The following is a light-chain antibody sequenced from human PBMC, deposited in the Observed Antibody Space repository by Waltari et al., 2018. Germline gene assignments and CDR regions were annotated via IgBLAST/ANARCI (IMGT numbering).Light chain of an antibody. CDR2: DIN. V-gene: IGLV2-11*01. Sequence: QSALTQPRPVSGSPGQSVTISCTGTSHDIGSNNFVSWYQYHPGKVPKLMIHDINERPSGVPDRVSGSKSGNTASLTISGLQADDEADYYCCSYAGSYTLFGGGTKLTVL. J-gene: IGLJ2*01. CDR1: SHDIGSNNF. CDR3: CSYAGSYTL.